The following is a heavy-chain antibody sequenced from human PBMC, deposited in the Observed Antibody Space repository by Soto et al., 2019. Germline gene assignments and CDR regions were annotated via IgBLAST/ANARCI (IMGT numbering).Heavy chain of an antibody. CDR3: ARTLRYFDY. Sequence: QVQLVESGGGVVQPERSLRLSCAASGFTFTSYAMHWVRQAPGKGLEWGAVTSYDGTNEYYADSVKGRFTISRDNSKNTLYLQMNSLRAEDTAVYYCARTLRYFDYWGQGTLVSVSS. CDR2: TSYDGTNE. V-gene: IGHV3-30-3*01. J-gene: IGHJ4*02. CDR1: GFTFTSYA. D-gene: IGHD3-16*01.